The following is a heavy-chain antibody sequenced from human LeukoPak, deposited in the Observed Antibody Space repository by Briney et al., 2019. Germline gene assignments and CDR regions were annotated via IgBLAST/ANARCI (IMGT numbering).Heavy chain of an antibody. V-gene: IGHV4-34*01. CDR2: INHSGST. CDR3: ARVLGYSFGLYYYYYMDV. D-gene: IGHD5-18*01. CDR1: GGSFSGYY. Sequence: SETLSLTCAVYGGSFSGYYWSWIRQPPGKGLEWIGEINHSGSTNYNPSLKSRVTVSVHTSKTQFSLKLSSVTAADTAVYYCARVLGYSFGLYYYYYMDVWGKGTTVTISS. J-gene: IGHJ6*03.